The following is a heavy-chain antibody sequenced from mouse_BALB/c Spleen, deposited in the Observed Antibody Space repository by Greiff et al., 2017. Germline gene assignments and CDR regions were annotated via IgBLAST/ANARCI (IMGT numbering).Heavy chain of an antibody. Sequence: VQLKESGAELVRSGASVKLSCTASGFNIKDYYMHWVKQRPEQGLEWIGWIDPENGDTEYAPKFQGKATMTADTSSNTAYLQLSSLTNEDSAVYYCTMMVGFAYWGQGTLVTVSA. CDR2: IDPENGDT. J-gene: IGHJ3*01. V-gene: IGHV14-4*02. CDR3: TMMVGFAY. CDR1: GFNIKDYY. D-gene: IGHD2-3*01.